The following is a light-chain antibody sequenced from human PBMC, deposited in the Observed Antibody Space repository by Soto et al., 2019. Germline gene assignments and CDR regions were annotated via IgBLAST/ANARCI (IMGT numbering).Light chain of an antibody. J-gene: IGKJ5*01. V-gene: IGKV3-20*01. CDR3: QQYGSSLSIT. CDR2: GAS. Sequence: EIVLTQSPGTLSLSPGERATLSCRASQSVSSNSFAWYQQKPGQAPRLLIYGASSRATGIPDRFSGSGSGTDFTLTISRLEPEDFAVYYCQQYGSSLSITFGQGTRLEIK. CDR1: QSVSSNS.